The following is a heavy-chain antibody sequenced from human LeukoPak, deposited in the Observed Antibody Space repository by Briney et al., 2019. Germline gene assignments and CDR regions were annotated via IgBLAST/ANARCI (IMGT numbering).Heavy chain of an antibody. Sequence: GSSVKASCKASGGTFSSYAISWVRQAPGQGLEWMGRIIPILGIANYAQKFQGRVTITADKSTSTAYMELSSLRSDDTAVYYCARARGYSYGYSDYWGQGTLVTVSS. CDR2: IIPILGIA. V-gene: IGHV1-69*04. J-gene: IGHJ4*02. CDR1: GGTFSSYA. CDR3: ARARGYSYGYSDY. D-gene: IGHD5-18*01.